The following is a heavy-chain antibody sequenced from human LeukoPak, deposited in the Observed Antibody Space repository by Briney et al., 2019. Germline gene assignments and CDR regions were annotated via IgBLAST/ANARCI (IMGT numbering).Heavy chain of an antibody. Sequence: GGSLRLSCAASGFTVSSNYMSWVRQAPGKGLEWVSVIYSGGSTYYADSVKGRFTISRDNSKNTLYLQMNSLRAEDTAVYYCATSFGYDSSGYYFYYFGYWGQGTLVTVSS. V-gene: IGHV3-53*01. J-gene: IGHJ4*02. CDR1: GFTVSSNY. D-gene: IGHD3-22*01. CDR3: ATSFGYDSSGYYFYYFGY. CDR2: IYSGGST.